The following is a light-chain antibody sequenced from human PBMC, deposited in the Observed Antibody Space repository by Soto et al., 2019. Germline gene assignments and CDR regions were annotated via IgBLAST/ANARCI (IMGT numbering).Light chain of an antibody. CDR3: SSYTTGGSYV. CDR2: DVS. Sequence: QSALTQPASVSGSPGLSIANSCTGTSSDVGGYNSVSWYQQHPGKAPKLMIYDVSNRPSGVSNRFSGSKSGNTASLTISGLQAEDEGDYYCSSYTTGGSYVFGTGTKLTVL. V-gene: IGLV2-14*01. CDR1: SSDVGGYNS. J-gene: IGLJ1*01.